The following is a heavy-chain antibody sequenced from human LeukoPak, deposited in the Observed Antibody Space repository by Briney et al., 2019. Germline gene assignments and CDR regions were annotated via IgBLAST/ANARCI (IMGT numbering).Heavy chain of an antibody. CDR1: GFTVTSNY. V-gene: IGHV3-66*01. J-gene: IGHJ4*02. Sequence: GGSLSLSCAASGFTVTSNYMSWVRQAPGKGLEWVSVIYSGGSTYYADSVKGRFTISRDNSKNTLYLQMNSLRAEDTAVYYCAREEGPLDYWGQGTLVTVSS. CDR2: IYSGGST. CDR3: AREEGPLDY.